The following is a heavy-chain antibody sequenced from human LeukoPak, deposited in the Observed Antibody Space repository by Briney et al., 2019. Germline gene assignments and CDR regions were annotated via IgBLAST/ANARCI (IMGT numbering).Heavy chain of an antibody. Sequence: SETLSLTCTVSGYSISSGYYWGWIRQPPGKGLEWIGYIYYSGSTNYNPSLKSRVTISVDTSKNQFSLKLSSVTAADTAVYYCAGRGSYRGDYFDYWGQGTLVTVSS. CDR1: GYSISSGYY. CDR2: IYYSGST. J-gene: IGHJ4*02. CDR3: AGRGSYRGDYFDY. D-gene: IGHD1-26*01. V-gene: IGHV4-61*01.